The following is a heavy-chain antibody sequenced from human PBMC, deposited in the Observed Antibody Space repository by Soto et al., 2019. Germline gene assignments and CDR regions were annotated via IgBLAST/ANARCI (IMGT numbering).Heavy chain of an antibody. J-gene: IGHJ4*02. CDR3: AQDQGVDTAMASTGLFDY. V-gene: IGHV3-74*01. CDR2: INSDGSST. D-gene: IGHD5-18*01. CDR1: GFPFSSYW. Sequence: GGSLILSCAASGFPFSSYWMHWVRKAPGKGLVWVSRINSDGSSTSYADSVKGRFTISRDNAKNTLYLQMNSLRAEDTAVYYCAQDQGVDTAMASTGLFDYWGQGTLVTVSS.